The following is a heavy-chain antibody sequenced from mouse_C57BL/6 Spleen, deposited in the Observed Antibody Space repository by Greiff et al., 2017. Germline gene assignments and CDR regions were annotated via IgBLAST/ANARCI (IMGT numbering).Heavy chain of an antibody. CDR1: GYAFSSSW. CDR2: IYPGDGDT. CDR3: ARGDSSGSYDLDY. Sequence: VQLQQSGPELVKPGASVKISCKASGYAFSSSWMNWVKQRPGKGLEWIGRIYPGDGDTNYNGKFKGKATLTADKSSSTAYMQLSSMTSEDSAVYFCARGDSSGSYDLDYWGQGTTLTVSS. V-gene: IGHV1-82*01. J-gene: IGHJ2*01. D-gene: IGHD3-2*02.